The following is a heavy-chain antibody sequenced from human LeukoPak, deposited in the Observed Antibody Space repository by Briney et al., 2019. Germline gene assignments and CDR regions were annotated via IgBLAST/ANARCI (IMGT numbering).Heavy chain of an antibody. CDR3: ARHIMGEVYSSGPHYGMDV. Sequence: GESLKISCKGSGYSFTSYWIGWVRQMPGKGLEWMGIIYPGDSDTRYSPSFQGQVTIPADKSISTAYLQWSSLKASDTAMYYCARHIMGEVYSSGPHYGMDVWGQGTTVTVSS. CDR2: IYPGDSDT. D-gene: IGHD6-19*01. J-gene: IGHJ6*02. CDR1: GYSFTSYW. V-gene: IGHV5-51*01.